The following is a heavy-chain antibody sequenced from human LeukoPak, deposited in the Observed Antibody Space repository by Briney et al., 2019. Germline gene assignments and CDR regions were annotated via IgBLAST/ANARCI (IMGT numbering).Heavy chain of an antibody. D-gene: IGHD2-2*01. CDR3: ARDRGRSTSPYYFDY. CDR2: IYTSGST. J-gene: IGHJ4*02. Sequence: PSETLSLTCTVSGGSISSYYWSWIRQPAGKGLEWIGRIYTSGSTNYNPSLKSRVTMSVDTSKNQFSLKLSSVTAADTAVYYCARDRGRSTSPYYFDYWGQGTLVTVSS. V-gene: IGHV4-4*07. CDR1: GGSISSYY.